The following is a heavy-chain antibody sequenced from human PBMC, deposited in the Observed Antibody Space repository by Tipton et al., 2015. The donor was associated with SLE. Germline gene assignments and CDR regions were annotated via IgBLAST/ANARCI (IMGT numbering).Heavy chain of an antibody. J-gene: IGHJ4*02. CDR2: IYYSGST. CDR3: ASAVDTAMVPFDY. D-gene: IGHD5-18*01. V-gene: IGHV4-59*01. CDR1: GGSISSYY. Sequence: TLSLTCTASGGSISSYYWSWIRQPPGKGLEWIGYIYYSGSTNYNPSLKSRVTISVDTSKNQFSLKLSSVTAADTAVYYCASAVDTAMVPFDYWGQGTLVTVSS.